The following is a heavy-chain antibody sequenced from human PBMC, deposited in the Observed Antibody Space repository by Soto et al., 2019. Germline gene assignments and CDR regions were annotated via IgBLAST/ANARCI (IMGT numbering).Heavy chain of an antibody. CDR3: AGEHGGYDFDF. CDR2: IIPILGIA. D-gene: IGHD1-26*01. CDR1: GGTFSSYT. J-gene: IGHJ4*02. Sequence: QVQLVQSGAEVKKPGSSVKVSCKASGGTFSSYTISWVRQAPGQGLEWMGRIIPILGIANYAQKFQGRVTITADKSPGPAYVALSRLRSADTAVYYRAGEHGGYDFDFWCQGTQVTVSS. V-gene: IGHV1-69*02.